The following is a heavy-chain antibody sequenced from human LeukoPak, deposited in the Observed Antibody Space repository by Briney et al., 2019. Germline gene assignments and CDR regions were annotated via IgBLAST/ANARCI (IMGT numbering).Heavy chain of an antibody. CDR2: ISSTSSTI. V-gene: IGHV3-48*01. Sequence: PGGSLRLSCAASGFTFSSFSMNWVRQAPGKGLEWVSYISSTSSTIYYADSVKGRFTISRDNAKNSLYLQMNSLRAEDTAVYYCARDLEQQLVQPHAFDIWGQGTMVTVSS. J-gene: IGHJ3*02. D-gene: IGHD6-13*01. CDR3: ARDLEQQLVQPHAFDI. CDR1: GFTFSSFS.